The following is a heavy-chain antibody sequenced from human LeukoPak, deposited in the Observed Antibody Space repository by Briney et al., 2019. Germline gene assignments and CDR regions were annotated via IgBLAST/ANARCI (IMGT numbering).Heavy chain of an antibody. CDR1: GFTFSSYE. D-gene: IGHD5-12*01. CDR2: ISSSGSTI. CDR3: AREDIVATRSHGGDYYYYYMDV. J-gene: IGHJ6*03. V-gene: IGHV3-48*03. Sequence: AARSLRLSCAASGFTFSSYEMNWVRQAPGKGLEWVSYISSSGSTIYYADSVKGRFTISRDNAKNSLYLQMNSLRAEDTAVYYCAREDIVATRSHGGDYYYYYMDVWGKGTTVTVSS.